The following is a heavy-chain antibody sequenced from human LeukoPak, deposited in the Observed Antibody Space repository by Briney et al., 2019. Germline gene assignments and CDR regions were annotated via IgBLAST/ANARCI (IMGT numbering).Heavy chain of an antibody. CDR1: GGTFSSYT. CDR2: IFPILGIA. D-gene: IGHD3-3*01. Sequence: ASVKVSCKASGGTFSSYTISWVRQAPGQGLEWMGRIFPILGIANYAQKFQGRVTSTADKSTSTAYMELSSLRSEDTAVYYCARLPRYYDFWSGYYGGSYMDVWGKGTTVTVSS. J-gene: IGHJ6*03. CDR3: ARLPRYYDFWSGYYGGSYMDV. V-gene: IGHV1-69*02.